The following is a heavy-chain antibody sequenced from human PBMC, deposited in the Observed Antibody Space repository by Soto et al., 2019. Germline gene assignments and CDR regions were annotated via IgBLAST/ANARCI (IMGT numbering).Heavy chain of an antibody. V-gene: IGHV4-34*01. J-gene: IGHJ6*02. CDR2: INHSGST. CDR1: GGSFSGYY. Sequence: SETLSLTCAVYGGSFSGYYWSWIRQPPGKGLEWIGEINHSGSTNYNPSLKSRVTISVDTSKNQFSLKLSSVTAADTAVYYCARMFLGPPTYYDFWSGYSGMDVWGQGTTVTVSS. CDR3: ARMFLGPPTYYDFWSGYSGMDV. D-gene: IGHD3-3*01.